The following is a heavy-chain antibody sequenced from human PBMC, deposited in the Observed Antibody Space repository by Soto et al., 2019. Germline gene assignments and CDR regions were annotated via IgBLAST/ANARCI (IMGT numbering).Heavy chain of an antibody. V-gene: IGHV1-69*08. Sequence: QVQLVQSGAEVKKPGSSVKVSCKDSGGTLSSYTISWVRQAPGQGLEWMGRIIPIIGIANYAQKFQGRVTITADKSTSTAYMELSRLRSEDTAVYYCARDRNWGQGTLVTVSS. CDR3: ARDRN. J-gene: IGHJ4*02. CDR2: IIPIIGIA. CDR1: GGTLSSYT.